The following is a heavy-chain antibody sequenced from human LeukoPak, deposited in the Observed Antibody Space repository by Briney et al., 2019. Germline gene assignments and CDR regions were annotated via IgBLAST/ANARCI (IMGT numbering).Heavy chain of an antibody. Sequence: SETLSLTCTVSGGSISSYYWSWIRQPPGKGLEWIGYIYYSGSTNYNPSLKSRVTISVDTPKNQFSLKLSSVTAADTAVYYCARASARRITMVRAYAFDIWGQGTMVTVSS. V-gene: IGHV4-59*01. CDR3: ARASARRITMVRAYAFDI. CDR1: GGSISSYY. CDR2: IYYSGST. J-gene: IGHJ3*02. D-gene: IGHD3-10*01.